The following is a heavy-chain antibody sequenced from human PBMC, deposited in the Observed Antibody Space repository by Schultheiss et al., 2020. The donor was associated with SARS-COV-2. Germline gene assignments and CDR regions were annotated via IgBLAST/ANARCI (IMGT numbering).Heavy chain of an antibody. CDR1: GFTFSSYA. D-gene: IGHD5-18*01. CDR2: ISGSGGST. V-gene: IGHV3-23*01. J-gene: IGHJ3*02. CDR3: AREQIAMVAFDI. Sequence: GGSLRLSCAASGFTFSSYAMRWVRQAPGKGLEWVSAISGSGGSTYYADSVKGRFTISRDNSKNTVYLQMNSLKTEDTAVYYCAREQIAMVAFDIWGQGTMVTVSS.